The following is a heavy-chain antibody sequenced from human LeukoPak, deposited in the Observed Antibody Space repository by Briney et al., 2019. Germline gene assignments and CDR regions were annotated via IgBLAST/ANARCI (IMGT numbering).Heavy chain of an antibody. CDR3: ARSAFLVTAPGLYYFDY. J-gene: IGHJ4*02. CDR1: GGSISSGGYY. D-gene: IGHD6-13*01. Sequence: PSQTLSLTCSVSGGSISSGGYYWSWIRQPAGKGLEWIGHIYNSGSTNYNPSLKGRVTMSVATSKNQFSLHLSSVTAADTAVYYRARSAFLVTAPGLYYFDYWGQGTLVAVSS. CDR2: IYNSGST. V-gene: IGHV4-61*09.